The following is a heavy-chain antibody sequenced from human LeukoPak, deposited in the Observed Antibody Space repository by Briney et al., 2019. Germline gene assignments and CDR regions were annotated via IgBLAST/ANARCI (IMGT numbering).Heavy chain of an antibody. J-gene: IGHJ5*02. CDR2: ISSSSSTI. D-gene: IGHD3-22*01. V-gene: IGHV3-48*04. CDR3: ARDRHYYDSSGYPNWFDP. CDR1: GFTFSSYS. Sequence: GGSLRLSCAASGFTFSSYSMNWVRQAPGKGLEWVSYISSSSSTIYYADSVKGRFTISRDNAKNSLYLQMNSLRAEDTAVYYCARDRHYYDSSGYPNWFDPWGQGTLVTVSS.